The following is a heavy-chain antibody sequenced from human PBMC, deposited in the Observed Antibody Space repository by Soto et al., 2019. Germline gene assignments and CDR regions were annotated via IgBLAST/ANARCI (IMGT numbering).Heavy chain of an antibody. V-gene: IGHV4-31*02. CDR1: GGSISSGGYY. D-gene: IGHD1-7*01. CDR3: ANNWNYVGDAFDI. CDR2: IYYSGST. J-gene: IGHJ3*02. Sequence: SETLSLTCTVSGGSISSGGYYWSWIRQHPGKGLEWIGYIYYSGSTYYNPTLKSRVTISVDTSKNQFSLKLSSVTAADTAVYYCANNWNYVGDAFDIWGQGTMVTVSS.